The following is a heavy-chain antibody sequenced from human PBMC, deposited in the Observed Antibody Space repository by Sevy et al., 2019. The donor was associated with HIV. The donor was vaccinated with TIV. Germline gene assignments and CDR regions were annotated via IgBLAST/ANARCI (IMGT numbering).Heavy chain of an antibody. D-gene: IGHD4-17*01. V-gene: IGHV3-30-3*01. CDR1: GFTFSSYA. J-gene: IGHJ6*02. Sequence: GGSLRLSCAASGFTFSSYAMHWVRQAPGKGLEWVAVISYDGSNKYYVDSVKGRFTISRDNSKNTLYLQMNSLRAEDTAVCYCARDKTVTTAYYYYGMDVWGQGTTVTVSS. CDR2: ISYDGSNK. CDR3: ARDKTVTTAYYYYGMDV.